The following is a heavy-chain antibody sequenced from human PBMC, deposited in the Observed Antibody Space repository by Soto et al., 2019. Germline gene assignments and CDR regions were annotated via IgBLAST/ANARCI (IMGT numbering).Heavy chain of an antibody. V-gene: IGHV4-4*02. CDR3: AGTIGGWFYFDY. J-gene: IGHJ4*02. CDR1: SGSMSSSNW. D-gene: IGHD6-19*01. CDR2: IYHSGST. Sequence: SXTLSLTCAVSSGSMSSSNWWSWVRQPPCKGLEWIGEIYHSGSTNYHPSLKSRVTISVDKSKNQFSLKLSSVTAADTAVYYCAGTIGGWFYFDYWGQGTLVTVSS.